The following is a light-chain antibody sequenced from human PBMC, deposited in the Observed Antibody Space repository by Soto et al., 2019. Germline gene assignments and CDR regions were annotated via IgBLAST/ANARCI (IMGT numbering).Light chain of an antibody. J-gene: IGKJ5*01. CDR1: QSVRNY. CDR2: DAS. V-gene: IGKV3-11*01. Sequence: EIVLTQSPATVSLSPGERATFSCRASQSVRNYLAWYQQKVGQAPRLLIYDASNRATAIPARFSGSGSGTDFTLTISSLEPEDFAVYYCQQRSNWPPITFGQGTRLEIK. CDR3: QQRSNWPPIT.